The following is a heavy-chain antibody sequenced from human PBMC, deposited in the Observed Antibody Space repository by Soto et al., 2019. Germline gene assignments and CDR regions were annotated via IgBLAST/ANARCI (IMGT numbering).Heavy chain of an antibody. CDR1: GFTFSSYG. V-gene: IGHV3-33*01. Sequence: GSLRLSCAASGFTFSSYGMHWVRQAPGKGLEWVAVIWYDGSNKYYADSVKGRFTISRDNSKNTLYLQMNSLRAEDTAVYYCARDLRGYGSPFYGMDVWGQGTTVTVSS. D-gene: IGHD3-10*01. J-gene: IGHJ6*02. CDR2: IWYDGSNK. CDR3: ARDLRGYGSPFYGMDV.